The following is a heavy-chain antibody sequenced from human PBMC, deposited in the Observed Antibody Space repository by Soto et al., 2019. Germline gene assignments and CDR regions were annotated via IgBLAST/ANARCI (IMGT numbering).Heavy chain of an antibody. D-gene: IGHD2-21*02. CDR2: IWYDGSNK. CDR3: AREKHIVVVTAIDHYYYYALDV. Sequence: GGSLRLSCAASGFTFSSYGMHWVRQAPGKGLEWVAVIWYDGSNKYYADSVKGRFTISRDNSKNTLYLQMNSLRAEDTAVYYCAREKHIVVVTAIDHYYYYALDVWGQGTTVTVS. V-gene: IGHV3-33*01. CDR1: GFTFSSYG. J-gene: IGHJ6*02.